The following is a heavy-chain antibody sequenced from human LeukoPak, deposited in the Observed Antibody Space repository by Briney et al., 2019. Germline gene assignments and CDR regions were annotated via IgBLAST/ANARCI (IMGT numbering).Heavy chain of an antibody. CDR2: IDPSDSYT. D-gene: IGHD3-22*01. CDR3: ASQVYYDSSGYFYNWFDP. V-gene: IGHV5-10-1*01. J-gene: IGHJ5*02. CDR1: GXSFTSYW. Sequence: HGESLKISFKGSGXSFTSYWISWVRQMPGKGLEWMGRIDPSDSYTNYSPSFQGHVTTSADKSISTAYLQWSSLKASDTAMYYCASQVYYDSSGYFYNWFDPWGQGTLVTVSS.